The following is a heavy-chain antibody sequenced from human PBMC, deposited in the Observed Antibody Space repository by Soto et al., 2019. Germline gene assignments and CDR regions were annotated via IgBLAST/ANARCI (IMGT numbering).Heavy chain of an antibody. Sequence: GESLKISCKGSGYSFTSYWISWVRQMPGKGLEWMGRIDPSDSYTNYSPSFQGHVTISADKSISTAYLQWSSLKASDTAMYYCARRLHLARWYYYYGMDVWGQGTTVTVSS. V-gene: IGHV5-10-1*01. J-gene: IGHJ6*02. D-gene: IGHD5-12*01. CDR2: IDPSDSYT. CDR3: ARRLHLARWYYYYGMDV. CDR1: GYSFTSYW.